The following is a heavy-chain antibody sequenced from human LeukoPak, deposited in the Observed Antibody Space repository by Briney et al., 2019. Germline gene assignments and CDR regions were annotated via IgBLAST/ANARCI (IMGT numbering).Heavy chain of an antibody. Sequence: SETLSLTRGVSGYSITSGFCWGWIRQPPGKGLEWIAFMYNSGSTYYDPSLKSRVTMSIDTSKNLLSLKLGSVTAADTAVYYCARAPTGYYMDVWGKGTTVTVSS. J-gene: IGHJ6*03. CDR2: MYNSGST. CDR1: GYSITSGFC. D-gene: IGHD2-8*02. CDR3: ARAPTGYYMDV. V-gene: IGHV4-38-2*01.